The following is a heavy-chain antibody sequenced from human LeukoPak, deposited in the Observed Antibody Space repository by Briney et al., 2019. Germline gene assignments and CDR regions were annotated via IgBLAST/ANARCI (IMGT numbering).Heavy chain of an antibody. CDR1: GFTFSSYA. CDR3: AQEGSGWSLDY. D-gene: IGHD6-19*01. CDR2: ISVSGGST. Sequence: GGSLRLSCAASGFTFSSYAMSWVRQAPGKGLEWVSGISVSGGSTYYADSVKGRFTISRDNSKNTLYLQMNSLRAEDTAVYYCAQEGSGWSLDYWGQGTLVTVSS. V-gene: IGHV3-23*01. J-gene: IGHJ4*02.